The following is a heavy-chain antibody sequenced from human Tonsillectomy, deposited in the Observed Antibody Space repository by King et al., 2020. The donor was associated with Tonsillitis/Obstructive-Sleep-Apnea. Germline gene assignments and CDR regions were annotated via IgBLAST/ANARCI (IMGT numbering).Heavy chain of an antibody. J-gene: IGHJ4*02. CDR1: GWSFSGYY. CDR3: ARGGNGDYGDYDFDY. V-gene: IGHV4-34*01. CDR2: INHSGST. D-gene: IGHD4-17*01. Sequence: QLQQWGAGLLKPSETLSLTCAVYGWSFSGYYWSWIRQPPGKGLDWIGEINHSGSTNYHPSLKRRVTISVDTSKNQFSLKPSSVTAADTAVYYCARGGNGDYGDYDFDYWGQGTLVTVSS.